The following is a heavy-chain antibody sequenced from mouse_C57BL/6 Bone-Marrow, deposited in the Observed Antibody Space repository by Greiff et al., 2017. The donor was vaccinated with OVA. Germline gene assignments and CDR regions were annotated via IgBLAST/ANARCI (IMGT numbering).Heavy chain of an antibody. D-gene: IGHD2-3*01. J-gene: IGHJ1*03. V-gene: IGHV10-1*01. CDR3: VRHDVYWDVDV. CDR1: GFSFNTYA. CDR2: IRSKSNNYAT. Sequence: EVKLVDSGGGLVQPKGSLKLSCAASGFSFNTYAMNWVRQAPGKGLEWVARIRSKSNNYATYYADSVKDRFTISRDNSESMLYLQMNNLKTEDTAMYYCVRHDVYWDVDVWGTGTTVTVSS.